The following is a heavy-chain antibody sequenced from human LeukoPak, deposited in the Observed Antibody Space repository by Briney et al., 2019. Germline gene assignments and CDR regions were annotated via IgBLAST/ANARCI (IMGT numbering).Heavy chain of an antibody. J-gene: IGHJ4*02. CDR2: INRARRSA. CDR3: AGDVDY. V-gene: IGHV3-74*01. CDR1: GFTLSGSW. Sequence: PGGSLRLSCADPGFTLSGSWVQWVRQAPGEGLLWVSRINRARRSASCADTVKGRFTISRANAKKPLYQQRNSRRAEDTAVYDCAGDVDYWGQGTLVTVSS.